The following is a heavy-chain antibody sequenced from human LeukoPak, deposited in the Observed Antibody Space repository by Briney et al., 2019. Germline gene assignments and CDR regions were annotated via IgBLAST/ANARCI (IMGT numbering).Heavy chain of an antibody. Sequence: SETLSPTCVVSGNSISSNYWWSWVRQPPGKGLEWIGEIFHDGSTNYNPSLESRLTMSVDKSKNQFSLELSSVTAADTAVYYCTREVNYDSSGMWGQGTMVIVSS. CDR1: GNSISSNYW. D-gene: IGHD3-22*01. CDR3: TREVNYDSSGM. J-gene: IGHJ3*01. CDR2: IFHDGST. V-gene: IGHV4-4*02.